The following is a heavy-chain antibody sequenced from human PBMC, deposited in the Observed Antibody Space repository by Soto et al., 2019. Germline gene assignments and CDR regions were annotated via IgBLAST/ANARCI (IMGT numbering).Heavy chain of an antibody. J-gene: IGHJ4*02. CDR3: ASGSLIVGATADY. V-gene: IGHV1-18*03. CDR1: GYTFTSYG. Sequence: QVQLVQSGAEVKKPGASVKVSCKASGYTFTSYGISWVRQAPGQGLEWMGWISAYNGNTNYAQKLQGRVTMTTDTSTSRGYTELRSLKSDDMAVYYCASGSLIVGATADYWGQGTLVTVSS. D-gene: IGHD1-26*01. CDR2: ISAYNGNT.